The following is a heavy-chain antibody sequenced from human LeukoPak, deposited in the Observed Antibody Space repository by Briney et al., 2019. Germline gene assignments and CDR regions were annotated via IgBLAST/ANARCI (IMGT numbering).Heavy chain of an antibody. CDR3: ARDYRYCSSTGCYNCYYMDV. Sequence: SETLSLTCTVSGGSISSYYWSWIRQPPGKGLEWIGYIYYTGITNYNASLKSRVTISVDTSKNQFSLELTSVTAADTAVYYCARDYRYCSSTGCYNCYYMDVWGKGTTVTVSS. J-gene: IGHJ6*03. D-gene: IGHD2-2*02. V-gene: IGHV4-59*01. CDR1: GGSISSYY. CDR2: IYYTGIT.